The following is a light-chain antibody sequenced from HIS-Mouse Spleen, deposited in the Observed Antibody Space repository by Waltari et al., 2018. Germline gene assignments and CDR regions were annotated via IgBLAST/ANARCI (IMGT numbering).Light chain of an antibody. CDR1: ALPKKY. Sequence: SYELTQPPSVSVSPGQTARITCSGDALPKKYAYWYQQKSGQAPVLVFYEDSKRPAGIPERFSGSSSGTMATWTISGAQVEDEADYYCYSTDSSGNHRVFGGGTKLTVL. CDR3: YSTDSSGNHRV. CDR2: EDS. J-gene: IGLJ2*01. V-gene: IGLV3-10*01.